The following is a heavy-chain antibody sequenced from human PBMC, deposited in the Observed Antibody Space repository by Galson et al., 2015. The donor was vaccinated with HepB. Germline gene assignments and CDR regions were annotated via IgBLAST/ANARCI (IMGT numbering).Heavy chain of an antibody. J-gene: IGHJ4*02. CDR2: ISYDGSNK. V-gene: IGHV3-30-3*01. CDR1: GFTFSSYA. Sequence: SLRLSCAASGFTFSSYAMHWVRQAPGKGLEWVAVISYDGSNKYYADSVKGRFTISRDNSKNTLYLQMNSLRAEDTAVYYCAREDYYDSSGYGMGVDYWGQGTLVTVSS. D-gene: IGHD3-22*01. CDR3: AREDYYDSSGYGMGVDY.